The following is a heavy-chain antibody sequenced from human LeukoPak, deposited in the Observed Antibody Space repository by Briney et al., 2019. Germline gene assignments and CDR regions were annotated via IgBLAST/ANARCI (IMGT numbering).Heavy chain of an antibody. D-gene: IGHD2-2*01. CDR2: IYYSGST. CDR1: GGSISSGDYY. CDR3: ARNGRYCSSTSCSPNWFDP. Sequence: PSQTLSLTCTVSGGSISSGDYYWSWIRQPPGKGLEWIGYIYYSGSTYYNPSLKSRVTISVDTSKNQFSLKLSSVTAAATAVYYCARNGRYCSSTSCSPNWFDPWGQETLVTVSS. V-gene: IGHV4-30-4*08. J-gene: IGHJ5*02.